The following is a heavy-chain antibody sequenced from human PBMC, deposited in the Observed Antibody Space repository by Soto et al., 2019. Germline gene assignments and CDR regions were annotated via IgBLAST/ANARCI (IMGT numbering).Heavy chain of an antibody. Sequence: EVQLVESGGGLVQPGGSLRLSCVASGFSFSRYWMHWVRQTPGKGLVWVSRISNDGSSITWADSVKGRFTVSRDNAKNTLYVQLDSLRVEDTAVYYCARGKAAAAGTPYYYYGMDVWGQGTTVTVSS. CDR2: ISNDGSSI. J-gene: IGHJ6*02. D-gene: IGHD6-13*01. V-gene: IGHV3-74*01. CDR3: ARGKAAAAGTPYYYYGMDV. CDR1: GFSFSRYW.